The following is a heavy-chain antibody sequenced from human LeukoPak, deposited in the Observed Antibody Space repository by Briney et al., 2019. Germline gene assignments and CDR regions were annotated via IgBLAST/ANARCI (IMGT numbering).Heavy chain of an antibody. V-gene: IGHV3-23*01. CDR2: ISGSGGST. Sequence: PGGSLRLSCAASGFILSSYAMSWLRQAPGKGLEWVSAISGSGGSTYYADSVKGRFTISRDNSKNTLYLQMNSLRAEDTAVYYCAKDSSGCLDYWDQGTLVTVSS. J-gene: IGHJ4*02. CDR3: AKDSSGCLDY. D-gene: IGHD6-19*01. CDR1: GFILSSYA.